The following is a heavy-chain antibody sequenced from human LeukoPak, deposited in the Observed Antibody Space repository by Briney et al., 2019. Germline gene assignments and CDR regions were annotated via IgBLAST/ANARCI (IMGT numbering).Heavy chain of an antibody. CDR2: ISSSSSTI. Sequence: GGSLRLSCAASGFTFSSYSMNWVRQAPGKGLEWVSYISSSSSTIYYADSVKGRFTISRDNAKNSLYLQMNSLRDEDTAVYYCAKGPVRRQQLVTNWFDPRGQGTLVTVSS. CDR3: AKGPVRRQQLVTNWFDP. CDR1: GFTFSSYS. V-gene: IGHV3-48*02. J-gene: IGHJ5*02. D-gene: IGHD6-13*01.